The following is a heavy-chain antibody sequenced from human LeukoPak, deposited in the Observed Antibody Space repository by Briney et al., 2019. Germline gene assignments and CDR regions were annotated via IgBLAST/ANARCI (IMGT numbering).Heavy chain of an antibody. V-gene: IGHV3-23*01. CDR1: GFTFSNYA. Sequence: GGSLRLSCAASGFTFSNYAMSWVRQAPGKGLEWVSATSGSGGSTYYADSVKGRFTISRDNSKNTLYLQMNSLRAEDTAVYYCARALVHGAFDIWGQGTMVTVSS. CDR2: TSGSGGST. J-gene: IGHJ3*02. D-gene: IGHD6-6*01. CDR3: ARALVHGAFDI.